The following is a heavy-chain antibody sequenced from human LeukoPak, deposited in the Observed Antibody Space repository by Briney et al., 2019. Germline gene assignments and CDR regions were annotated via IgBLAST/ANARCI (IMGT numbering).Heavy chain of an antibody. J-gene: IGHJ5*02. Sequence: SQTLSLTCTVSGGSFSSGGYYWGWLRQLPGTGLEWLGYIYYSGKTYYNPSPKSRVTISGDTSKNQFSLNLTSVTAADTAVYFCARGRIAVATTSGEAGGCFDPWGQGTLVTVSS. CDR2: IYYSGKT. D-gene: IGHD2-21*01. CDR1: GGSFSSGGYY. CDR3: ARGRIAVATTSGEAGGCFDP. V-gene: IGHV4-31*03.